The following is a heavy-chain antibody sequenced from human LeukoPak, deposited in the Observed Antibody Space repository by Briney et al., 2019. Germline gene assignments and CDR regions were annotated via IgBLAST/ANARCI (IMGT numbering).Heavy chain of an antibody. J-gene: IGHJ6*02. D-gene: IGHD3-3*01. CDR3: ARENYDFWSGYYVPLPRYGMDV. V-gene: IGHV3-48*01. CDR2: ISSSSSTI. CDR1: GFTFSSYS. Sequence: PGGSLRLSCAASGFTFSSYSMNWVRQAPGKGLEWVSYISSSSSTIYYADSVKGRFTISRDNAKNSLYLQMNSLRAEDTAVYYCARENYDFWSGYYVPLPRYGMDVWGQGTTVTVSS.